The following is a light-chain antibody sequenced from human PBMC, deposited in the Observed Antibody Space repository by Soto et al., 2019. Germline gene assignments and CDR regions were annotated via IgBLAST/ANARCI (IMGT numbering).Light chain of an antibody. CDR2: GTT. J-gene: IGLJ1*01. V-gene: IGLV1-40*01. Sequence: QLVLTQPPSVSGAPGQRVTISCAGTSSNIGAGFDVHWYQQLPGTAPKLLIYGTTNPPSGVPDRFSASKSGKLASLAITGLQAEDEADYYCHSYDSSLSGYVFGTGTKVTVL. CDR1: SSNIGAGFD. CDR3: HSYDSSLSGYV.